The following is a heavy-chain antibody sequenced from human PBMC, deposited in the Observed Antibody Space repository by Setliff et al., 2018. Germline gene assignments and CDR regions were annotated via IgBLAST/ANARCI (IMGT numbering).Heavy chain of an antibody. V-gene: IGHV4-59*01. CDR2: ILTTGST. Sequence: SETLSLTCGVSGASISDSYWSWIRQPPGKGLEWIGHILTTGSTNYNPSLKSRIAISADTSRDRFSLKLSSVTAADTAVYFCARGYYNFLSGYYTPYYFDYWGQGTLVTVSS. CDR1: GASISDSY. J-gene: IGHJ4*02. CDR3: ARGYYNFLSGYYTPYYFDY. D-gene: IGHD3-3*01.